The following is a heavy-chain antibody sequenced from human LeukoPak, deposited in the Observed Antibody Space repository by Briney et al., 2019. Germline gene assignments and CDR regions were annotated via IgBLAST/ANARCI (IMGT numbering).Heavy chain of an antibody. CDR1: GFTFSSDA. D-gene: IGHD3-10*01. V-gene: IGHV3-23*01. Sequence: GGSLRLSCAASGFTFSSDAMSWFRQAPGEGLEWVSAISGSGGSTYYADSVKGRFTISRDNSKNTLYLQMNSLRAEDTAVYYCAKDRAYYYGSGTWFDPWGQGTLVTVSS. CDR3: AKDRAYYYGSGTWFDP. J-gene: IGHJ5*02. CDR2: ISGSGGST.